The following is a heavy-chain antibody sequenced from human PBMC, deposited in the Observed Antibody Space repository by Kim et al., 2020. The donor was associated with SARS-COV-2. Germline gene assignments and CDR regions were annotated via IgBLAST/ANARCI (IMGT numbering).Heavy chain of an antibody. Sequence: ADSVKGRFTISRDNSRHTLYLQMDSLRAEDTAVYYCARTSYDFWSGSLFDYWGRGTLVTVSS. D-gene: IGHD3-3*01. V-gene: IGHV3-30*07. J-gene: IGHJ4*02. CDR3: ARTSYDFWSGSLFDY.